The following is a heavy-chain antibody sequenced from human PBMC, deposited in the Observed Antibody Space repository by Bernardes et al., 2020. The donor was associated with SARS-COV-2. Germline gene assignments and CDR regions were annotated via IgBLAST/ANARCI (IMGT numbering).Heavy chain of an antibody. V-gene: IGHV4-39*01. CDR2: VSYSGTA. CDR1: GDSINSRSYY. J-gene: IGHJ5*02. Sequence: SETLSLTCTVSGDSINSRSYYWGWIRQPPGKGLEWIGHVSYSGTAYYNSSLESRVTIAVDTSKNTFSLNLRSVTAADTAVFYCARRNVDMATTEFDAWGQGILVTVSS. D-gene: IGHD1-1*01. CDR3: ARRNVDMATTEFDA.